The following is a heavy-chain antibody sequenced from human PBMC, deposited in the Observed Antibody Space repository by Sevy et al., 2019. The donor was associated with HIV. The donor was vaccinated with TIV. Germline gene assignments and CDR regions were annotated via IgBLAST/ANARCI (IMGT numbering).Heavy chain of an antibody. CDR1: GFTFSNYA. CDR2: LGGSGGST. V-gene: IGHV3-23*01. D-gene: IGHD3-22*01. J-gene: IGHJ3*01. CDR3: AKDITIIVGDAFDV. Sequence: GESLKISCAASGFTFSNYAMSWVRQAPGKGLEWDSALGGSGGSTFYADSVKGRFTISRDNSKNTLYLQMNSLRAEDTAVYYCAKDITIIVGDAFDVWGLGTMVTVSS.